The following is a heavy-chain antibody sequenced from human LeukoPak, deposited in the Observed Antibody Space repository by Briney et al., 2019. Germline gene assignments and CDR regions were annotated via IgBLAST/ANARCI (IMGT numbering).Heavy chain of an antibody. J-gene: IGHJ4*02. CDR2: IKQDGSEK. V-gene: IGHV3-7*01. CDR3: ARDFEFYYDSSGYPGY. D-gene: IGHD3-22*01. Sequence: GGSLRPSCAASGFTFSSYWMSWVRQAPGKGLEWVANIKQDGSEKYYVDSVKGRFTISRDNAKNSLYLQMNSLRAEDTAVYYCARDFEFYYDSSGYPGYWGQGTLVTVSS. CDR1: GFTFSSYW.